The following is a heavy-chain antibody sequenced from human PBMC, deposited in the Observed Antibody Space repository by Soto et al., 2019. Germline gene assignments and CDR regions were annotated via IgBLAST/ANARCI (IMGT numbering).Heavy chain of an antibody. CDR2: INHSGST. V-gene: IGHV4-34*01. Sequence: SETLSLTCAVYGGSFSGYYWSWIRQPPGKGLEWIGEINHSGSTNYNPSLKSRVTISVDTSKNQFSLKLSSVTAADTAVYYCANKLRWNPFDYWGQGTLVTVSS. D-gene: IGHD4-17*01. J-gene: IGHJ4*02. CDR1: GGSFSGYY. CDR3: ANKLRWNPFDY.